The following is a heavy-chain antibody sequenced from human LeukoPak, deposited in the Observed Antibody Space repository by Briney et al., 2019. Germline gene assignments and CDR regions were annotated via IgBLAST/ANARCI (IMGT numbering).Heavy chain of an antibody. J-gene: IGHJ6*03. CDR1: GGSISSYY. CDR2: IYTSGST. V-gene: IGHV4-4*07. D-gene: IGHD2-2*01. Sequence: SETLSLTCTVSGGSISSYYWSWIRQPAGKGLEWIGRIYTSGSTNYNPSLKSRVTMSVDTSKNQFSLKLSSVTAADTAVYYCARAIVVVPAAKLAIYYYYMDVWGKGTTVTVSS. CDR3: ARAIVVVPAAKLAIYYYYMDV.